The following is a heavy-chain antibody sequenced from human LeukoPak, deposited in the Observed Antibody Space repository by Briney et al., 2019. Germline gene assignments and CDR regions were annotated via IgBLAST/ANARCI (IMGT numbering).Heavy chain of an antibody. CDR2: INPNSGDT. Sequence: GASVKVSCTASGYTFTGYYIHWVRQAPGQGLEWMGWINPNSGDTHYAQKFQGRVTMTRDTSISTAYMELSRLRSDDTAMYYCARGSTVGATESLGFDYWGQGTLVTVSS. D-gene: IGHD1-26*01. CDR1: GYTFTGYY. J-gene: IGHJ4*02. V-gene: IGHV1-2*02. CDR3: ARGSTVGATESLGFDY.